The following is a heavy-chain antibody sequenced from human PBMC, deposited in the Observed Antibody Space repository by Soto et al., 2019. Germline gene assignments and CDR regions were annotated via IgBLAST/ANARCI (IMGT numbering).Heavy chain of an antibody. V-gene: IGHV4-31*03. CDR3: AKDARYCSGGSCYHDAFDI. D-gene: IGHD2-15*01. J-gene: IGHJ3*02. CDR2: IYYSGST. CDR1: GGSFSSGGYY. Sequence: PSETLSLTCTVSGGSFSSGGYYWSWIRQHPGKGLEWIAYIYYSGSTYFNPSLKSRVTISVDTSKNQFSLKLSPVTAADTTVYYYAKDARYCSGGSCYHDAFDIWGQGTMVTVSS.